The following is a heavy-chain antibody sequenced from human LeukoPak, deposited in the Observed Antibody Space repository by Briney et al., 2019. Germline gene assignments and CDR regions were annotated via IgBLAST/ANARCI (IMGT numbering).Heavy chain of an antibody. CDR2: ISSSGSTI. J-gene: IGHJ4*02. D-gene: IGHD6-6*01. Sequence: GGSLRLCCAASGCTFSSYEMNWVRQAPGRGLEWVSYISSSGSTIYYADSVKGRFTISRDNAKNSLYLQMNSLRAEDTAVYYCARADDSSSGYFDYWGQGTLVTVSS. CDR3: ARADDSSSGYFDY. V-gene: IGHV3-48*03. CDR1: GCTFSSYE.